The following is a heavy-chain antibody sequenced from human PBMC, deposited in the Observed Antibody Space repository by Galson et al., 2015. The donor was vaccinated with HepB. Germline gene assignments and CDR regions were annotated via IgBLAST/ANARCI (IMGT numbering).Heavy chain of an antibody. V-gene: IGHV3-33*06. CDR1: GFTFSNYG. CDR2: IWYDGSNK. J-gene: IGHJ6*02. CDR3: AKEERSGYYTVYGMDV. D-gene: IGHD3-3*01. Sequence: SLRLSCAASGFTFSNYGMHWVRQAPGKGLEWVAVIWYDGSNKYYADSVKSRFTISRDNSKKTLYLQMNSLRAEETAVYYCAKEERSGYYTVYGMDVWGQGTTVTVSS.